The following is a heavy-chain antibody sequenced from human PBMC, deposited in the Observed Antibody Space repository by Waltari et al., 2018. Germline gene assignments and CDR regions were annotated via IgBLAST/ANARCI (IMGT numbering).Heavy chain of an antibody. D-gene: IGHD4-17*01. CDR1: GFTFSSYW. Sequence: EVQLVESGGGLVQPGGSLRLSCAASGFTFSSYWMHWVRQAPGKGLVGVIRINSDGRGTSYSDSGKGRFTSSRDNAKNTLYLQMNSLRAEDTAVYYCASYMTTVPRRAFDIWGQGTMVTVSS. V-gene: IGHV3-74*01. J-gene: IGHJ3*02. CDR3: ASYMTTVPRRAFDI. CDR2: INSDGRGT.